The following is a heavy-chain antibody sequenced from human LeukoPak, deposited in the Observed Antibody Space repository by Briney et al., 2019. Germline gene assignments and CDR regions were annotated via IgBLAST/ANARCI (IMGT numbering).Heavy chain of an antibody. CDR3: ARAGRYSYDSSGYYYDAFDI. J-gene: IGHJ3*02. Sequence: GGSLRLSCTASGFTFSDYFMGWIRQAPGKGLKWISYITDSGSSVYYTDSVKGRFTISRDNAKNSVYLQINSLRAEDTAVYYCARAGRYSYDSSGYYYDAFDIWGQGTMVTVSS. CDR1: GFTFSDYF. V-gene: IGHV3-11*04. CDR2: ITDSGSSV. D-gene: IGHD3-22*01.